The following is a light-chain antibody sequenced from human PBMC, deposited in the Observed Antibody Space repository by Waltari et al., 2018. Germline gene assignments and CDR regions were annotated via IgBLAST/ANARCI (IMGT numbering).Light chain of an antibody. CDR3: MQGLHLPRT. CDR1: QTLLHSDGQTY. CDR2: AVS. V-gene: IGKV2-29*02. Sequence: DVVMTQTPLSLSVTPGQPDSISCKSSQTLLHSDGQTYLYWFLQKPGQSPQLLIYAVSSRVSGVSTKFSGSGSGTDFTLKISRVEAEDVGIYYCMQGLHLPRTFGQGTKVEMK. J-gene: IGKJ1*01.